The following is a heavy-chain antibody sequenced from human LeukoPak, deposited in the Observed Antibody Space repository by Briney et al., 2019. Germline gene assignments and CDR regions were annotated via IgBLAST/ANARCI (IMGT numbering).Heavy chain of an antibody. CDR2: INHSGST. V-gene: IGHV4-34*01. CDR3: ARDRTRRYDY. Sequence: SETLSLTCAVYGGSFSGYYWTWIRQPPGKGLEWIGDINHSGSTNYNPSLKSRVTISVDTSRNQFSLKLNSVTAADTAVYYCARDRTRRYDYWGQGTLVTVSS. CDR1: GGSFSGYY. J-gene: IGHJ4*02.